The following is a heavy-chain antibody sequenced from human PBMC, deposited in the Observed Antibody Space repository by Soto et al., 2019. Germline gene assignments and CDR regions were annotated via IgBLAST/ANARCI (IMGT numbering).Heavy chain of an antibody. CDR3: ARQDHGDYEFFFDY. CDR2: ISSIGST. D-gene: IGHD4-17*01. CDR1: GASIISTTKY. J-gene: IGHJ4*02. Sequence: SETLSLTCTVYGASIISTTKYWGWIRQPPGRGLEWIGTISSIGSTYYNPSLEGRVTISVDTSKNQFSLKVTSVTAADTGLYYCARQDHGDYEFFFDYWGQGTLVTVSS. V-gene: IGHV4-39*01.